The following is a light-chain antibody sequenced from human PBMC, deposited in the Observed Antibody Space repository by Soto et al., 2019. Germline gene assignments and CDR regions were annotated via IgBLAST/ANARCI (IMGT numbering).Light chain of an antibody. V-gene: IGKV1-27*01. J-gene: IGKJ1*01. Sequence: DIQMTQSPSCLSASVGDRLTITCRASQGISNYLAWFQQKPGKVPTLLIYGASTLQSGVPSRFSGSGSGTDFTLTISSLQPEDVATYFCLKYNRVPWTFGQGTKVDI. CDR2: GAS. CDR1: QGISNY. CDR3: LKYNRVPWT.